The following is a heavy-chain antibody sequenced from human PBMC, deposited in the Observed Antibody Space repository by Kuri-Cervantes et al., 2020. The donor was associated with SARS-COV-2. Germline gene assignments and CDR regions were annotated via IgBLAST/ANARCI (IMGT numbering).Heavy chain of an antibody. CDR3: ARITMVRGVIYMDV. J-gene: IGHJ6*03. CDR1: GYSISSGYY. V-gene: IGHV4-38-2*01. D-gene: IGHD3-10*01. CDR2: IYHSGST. Sequence: ESLKISCAVSGYSISSGYYWGWIRQPPGKGLEWIGSIYHSGSTYYNPSLKSRVTISVDTSKNQFSLKLSSVTAADTAVYYCARITMVRGVIYMDVWGKGTTVTVSS.